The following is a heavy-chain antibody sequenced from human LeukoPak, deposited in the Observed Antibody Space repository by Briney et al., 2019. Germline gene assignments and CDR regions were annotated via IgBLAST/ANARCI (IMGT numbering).Heavy chain of an antibody. CDR2: IYHSGST. D-gene: IGHD3-3*01. V-gene: IGHV4-4*02. CDR3: ARVAPDYDFWSGYLD. CDR1: GFTFSSYW. Sequence: GSLRLSCAASGFTFSSYWMSWVRQPPGKGLEWIGEIYHSGSTNYNPSLNSRVTISVDKSKNQFSLKLSSVTAADTAVYYCARVAPDYDFWSGYLDWGQGTLVTVSS. J-gene: IGHJ4*02.